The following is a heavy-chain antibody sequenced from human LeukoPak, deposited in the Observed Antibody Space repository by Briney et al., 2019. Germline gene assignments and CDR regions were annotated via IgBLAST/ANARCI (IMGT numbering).Heavy chain of an antibody. D-gene: IGHD1-7*01. Sequence: ASVKVSCKVSGYTLTVLSMHWVRQAPGKGLEWMGGFDPEDGETIYAQKFQGRVTMTEDTSTDTAYMELSSLRSEDTAVYYCATEGPKLELRKGGYYYYYGMDVWGQGTTVTVSS. CDR3: ATEGPKLELRKGGYYYYYGMDV. V-gene: IGHV1-24*01. CDR1: GYTLTVLS. J-gene: IGHJ6*02. CDR2: FDPEDGET.